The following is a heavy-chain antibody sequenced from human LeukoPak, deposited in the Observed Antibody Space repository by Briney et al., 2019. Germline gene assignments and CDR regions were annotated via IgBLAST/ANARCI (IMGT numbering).Heavy chain of an antibody. CDR1: GGSISSYY. V-gene: IGHV4-4*07. CDR3: ARDRYYDVLTGYYNWFDP. J-gene: IGHJ5*02. CDR2: IYTSGST. Sequence: RSSETLSLTCTVSGGSISSYYWSWIRQPAGKGLEWIGRIYTSGSTNYNPSLKSRVTMSVDTSKNQFSLKLSSVTAADTAVYYCARDRYYDVLTGYYNWFDPWGQGTLVTVSS. D-gene: IGHD3-9*01.